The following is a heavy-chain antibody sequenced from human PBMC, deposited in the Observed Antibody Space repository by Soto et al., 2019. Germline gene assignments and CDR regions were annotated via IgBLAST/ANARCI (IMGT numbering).Heavy chain of an antibody. D-gene: IGHD3-10*01. CDR1: GGSISSSNW. J-gene: IGHJ5*02. V-gene: IGHV4-4*02. Sequence: QVQLQESGPGLVKPSGTLSLTCAVSGGSISSSNWWSWVRQPPGKGLEWIGEIYHSGSTNYNPSLKSRVTISIVKSKNQFSLKLSSVTAADTAVYYCARRWMVRGVMNWFDPWGQGTLVTVSS. CDR2: IYHSGST. CDR3: ARRWMVRGVMNWFDP.